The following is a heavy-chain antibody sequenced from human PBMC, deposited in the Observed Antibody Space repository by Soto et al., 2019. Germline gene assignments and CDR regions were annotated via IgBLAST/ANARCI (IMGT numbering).Heavy chain of an antibody. V-gene: IGHV3-33*01. CDR1: GFTFSSYG. J-gene: IGHJ5*02. Sequence: GGSLRLSCAASGFTFSSYGMHWVRQAPGKGLEWVAVIWYDGSNKYYAESVKGRFTISRDNSKNTLYLQMNSLRAEDTAVYSCASESCSSTSCYEPWGQGTLVTVYS. D-gene: IGHD2-2*01. CDR2: IWYDGSNK. CDR3: ASESCSSTSCYEP.